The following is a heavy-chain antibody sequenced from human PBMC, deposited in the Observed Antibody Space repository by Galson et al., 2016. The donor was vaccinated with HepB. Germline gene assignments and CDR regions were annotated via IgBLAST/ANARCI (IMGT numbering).Heavy chain of an antibody. CDR3: ARGQQKYFFDY. V-gene: IGHV4-59*02. CDR1: GSSVSSFY. Sequence: ETLSLTCNVSGSSVSSFYWNWIRQPPGKGLEWLASISYTGSINYNPSLKGRVTISVDTSKSQFSLRLSSVTAADTAVYYCARGQQKYFFDYWGQGTLVTVSS. D-gene: IGHD5-18*01. CDR2: ISYTGSI. J-gene: IGHJ4*02.